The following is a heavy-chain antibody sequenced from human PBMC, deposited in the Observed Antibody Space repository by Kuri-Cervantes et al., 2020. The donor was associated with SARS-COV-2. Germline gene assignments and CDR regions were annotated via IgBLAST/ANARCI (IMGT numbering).Heavy chain of an antibody. J-gene: IGHJ6*03. CDR3: ARFHNSGKSQDFNDFWSGYHTYYYYYYMDV. CDR2: INPNSGGT. D-gene: IGHD3-3*01. Sequence: ASVKVSCKASGYTFTGYYMHWVRQAPGQGLEWMGWINPNSGGTNYAQKLQGRVTMTTDTSTSTAYMELRSLRSDDTAVYYCARFHNSGKSQDFNDFWSGYHTYYYYYYMDVWGKGTTVTVSS. CDR1: GYTFTGYY. V-gene: IGHV1-2*02.